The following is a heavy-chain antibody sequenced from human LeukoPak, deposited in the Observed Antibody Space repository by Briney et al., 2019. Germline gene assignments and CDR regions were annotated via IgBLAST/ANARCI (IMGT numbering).Heavy chain of an antibody. CDR3: TRLTSGWPDY. V-gene: IGHV3-21*01. Sequence: GGSLRLFCATSGFTFSSYSMNWVRQAPGKGLEWVSAISSNSGTYIYYADSVKGRFTIARDNAKNSVYLQMNSLRAEDTGAYYCTRLTSGWPDYWGQGTLVTVSS. CDR2: ISSNSGTYI. J-gene: IGHJ4*02. CDR1: GFTFSSYS. D-gene: IGHD6-19*01.